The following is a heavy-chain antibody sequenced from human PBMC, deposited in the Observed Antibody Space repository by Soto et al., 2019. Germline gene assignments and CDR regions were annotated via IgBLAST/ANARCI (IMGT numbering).Heavy chain of an antibody. D-gene: IGHD1-26*01. CDR2: HSGPNGNT. Sequence: QVQLVQSGPEVIKPGASLNVSCTASGDTLTSYGVTWVRQAPGQGLEWMGFHSGPNGNTNYAQRFQGRVTMTADMSAATAYLQLRTLRSDDTAIYYCAVGKDFDYWGQGTLVIVSS. J-gene: IGHJ4*02. CDR1: GDTLTSYG. V-gene: IGHV1-18*04. CDR3: AVGKDFDY.